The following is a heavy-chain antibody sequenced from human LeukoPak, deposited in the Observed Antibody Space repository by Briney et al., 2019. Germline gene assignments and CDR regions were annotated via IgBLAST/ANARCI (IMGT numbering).Heavy chain of an antibody. V-gene: IGHV1-69*04. CDR3: ARYYYDSSGFSQTFFDY. Sequence: ASVKVSCKASGGTFSSYAISWVRQAPGQGLEWMGRIIPIFGIANYAQKFQGRVTITADKSTNTAYMEVSSLRSEDTAVYYCARYYYDSSGFSQTFFDYWGQGTRVTVSS. D-gene: IGHD3-22*01. CDR2: IIPIFGIA. J-gene: IGHJ4*02. CDR1: GGTFSSYA.